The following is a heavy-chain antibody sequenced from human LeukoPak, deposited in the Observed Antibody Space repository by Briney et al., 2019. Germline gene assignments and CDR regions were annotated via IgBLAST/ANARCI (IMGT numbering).Heavy chain of an antibody. CDR3: ARESYYYDSSGYPYAFDI. V-gene: IGHV3-43D*03. Sequence: PGGSLRLSCAASGFTFDDYAMHWVRQAPGKGLEWVSLISWDGGNTYYADSVKGRFTISRDNSKNSLYLQMNSLRAEDTALYYCARESYYYDSSGYPYAFDIWGQGTMVTVSS. J-gene: IGHJ3*02. D-gene: IGHD3-22*01. CDR1: GFTFDDYA. CDR2: ISWDGGNT.